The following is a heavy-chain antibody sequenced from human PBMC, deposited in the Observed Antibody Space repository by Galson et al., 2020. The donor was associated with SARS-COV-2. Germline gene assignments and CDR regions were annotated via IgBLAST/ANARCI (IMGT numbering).Heavy chain of an antibody. V-gene: IGHV1-18*01. CDR3: ARGTLTMVVVADY. D-gene: IGHD3-22*01. CDR2: ISPYNGNT. CDR1: GYTFNNHG. Sequence: ASVKVSCKASGYTFNNHGISWVRQAPGQGLEWKGWISPYNGNTKSAQKFQGRVTMTADTSTRTAYMELRSLRSDDTAVYYCARGTLTMVVVADYWGQGTLVSVSS. J-gene: IGHJ4*02.